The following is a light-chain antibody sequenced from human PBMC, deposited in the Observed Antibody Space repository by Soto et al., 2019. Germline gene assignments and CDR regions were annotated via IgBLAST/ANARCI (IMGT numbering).Light chain of an antibody. V-gene: IGKV1-5*01. Sequence: DIQMTQSPSTLSASVGDRVTITCRASQSISSWLAWYQQKPGKAPKLLIYDASILESGVPSRFSGSGSGTEFTLTISSLQPDDFAPYYCQQYNSYLWTFGQGTKVEIK. CDR3: QQYNSYLWT. CDR1: QSISSW. J-gene: IGKJ1*01. CDR2: DAS.